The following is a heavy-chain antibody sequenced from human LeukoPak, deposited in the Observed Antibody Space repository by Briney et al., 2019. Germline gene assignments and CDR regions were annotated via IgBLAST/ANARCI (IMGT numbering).Heavy chain of an antibody. Sequence: GGSLRLSCAASGFTFSIYTMSWVRQAPGKGLEWVSRISGSEVNTDYADSVKGRFTISRDNSKNTLYLQMSSLRAEDTAVYYCARDSNSYGSGATIDYWGQGTLVTVSS. CDR3: ARDSNSYGSGATIDY. J-gene: IGHJ4*02. CDR1: GFTFSIYT. V-gene: IGHV3-23*01. D-gene: IGHD3-10*01. CDR2: ISGSEVNT.